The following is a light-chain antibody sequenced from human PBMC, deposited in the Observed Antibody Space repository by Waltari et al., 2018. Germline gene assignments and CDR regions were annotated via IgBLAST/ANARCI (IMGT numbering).Light chain of an antibody. CDR2: DND. J-gene: IGLJ3*02. V-gene: IGLV1-51*01. CDR1: SSTLGNRY. Sequence: QSVLTQAPSVSAAPGQKVTISCAGSSSTLGNRYVYWYQQFPGTAPKLLIYDNDKRPSGIPDRFSASKSGTSATLDITRLQTGDEANYYCETWDTSLSAWVFGGGTKLTVL. CDR3: ETWDTSLSAWV.